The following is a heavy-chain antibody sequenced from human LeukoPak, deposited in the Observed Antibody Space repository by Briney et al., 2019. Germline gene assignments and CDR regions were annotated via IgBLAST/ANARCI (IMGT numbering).Heavy chain of an antibody. V-gene: IGHV3-66*01. J-gene: IGHJ4*02. D-gene: IGHD6-13*01. Sequence: GGSLRLSCEASGFTGSNNYITWVRQAPGKGLEWVSIIYRDGATYYASSVKGRFIVSRDNSRHTVSLQMNSLRAEDTAVDYCTASVGSTWYSPDDYWGQGTLVTVSS. CDR3: TASVGSTWYSPDDY. CDR2: IYRDGAT. CDR1: GFTGSNNY.